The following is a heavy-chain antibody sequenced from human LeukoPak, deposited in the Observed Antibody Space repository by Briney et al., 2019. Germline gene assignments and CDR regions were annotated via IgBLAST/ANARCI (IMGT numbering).Heavy chain of an antibody. CDR3: ARTLAATKVFDY. Sequence: GGSLRLSCAASGFTFSSYSMNWVRQAPGKGREWVSYISSSSSTIYYAHSVKGRFTISRDNAKTYLYLKMHSLSAEATAVYSCARTLAATKVFDYRGPGTLVTVSS. V-gene: IGHV3-48*04. CDR1: GFTFSSYS. CDR2: ISSSSSTI. D-gene: IGHD1-26*01. J-gene: IGHJ4*01.